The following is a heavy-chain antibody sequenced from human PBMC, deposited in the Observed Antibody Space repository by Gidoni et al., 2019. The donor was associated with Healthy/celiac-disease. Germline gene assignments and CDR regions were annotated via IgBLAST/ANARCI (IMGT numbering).Heavy chain of an antibody. D-gene: IGHD2-21*01. V-gene: IGHV3-30-3*01. Sequence: QVQLVESGGGVVQPGRSLSLSCAASGFTFSSYALHGVRQAPGKGLEWGAVISYDGSNKYYADSVKGRFTISRDNSKNTLYLQMNSLRAEDTAVYYCARDGDARRGMDVWGQGTTVTVSS. J-gene: IGHJ6*02. CDR1: GFTFSSYA. CDR2: ISYDGSNK. CDR3: ARDGDARRGMDV.